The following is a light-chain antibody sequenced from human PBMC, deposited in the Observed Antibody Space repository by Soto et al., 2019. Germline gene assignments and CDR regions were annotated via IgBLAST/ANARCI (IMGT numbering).Light chain of an antibody. CDR3: QSSDSRLSGSDV. Sequence: LTQPPSVSGAPGHRVTISCTGSSSNIGAGYHVHWYQQLPGAAPKLLIFGDSNRPSGVPDRFSGSKSGTSASLAITGLQADDEADYYCQSSDSRLSGSDVFGTGTKVTVL. CDR1: SSNIGAGYH. CDR2: GDS. V-gene: IGLV1-40*01. J-gene: IGLJ1*01.